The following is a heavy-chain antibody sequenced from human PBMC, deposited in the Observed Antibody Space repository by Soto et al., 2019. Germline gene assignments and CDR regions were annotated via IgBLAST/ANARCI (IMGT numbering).Heavy chain of an antibody. Sequence: SETLSLTCAVYGGSVNGYYWNWIRQPPGKGLEWIGYIYYSGSTTYNPSLKSRVTISVDTSKNQFSLKLSSVTAADTAVYYCARAPYYDFWSGQTPPPYYFDYWGQGTLVTVSS. V-gene: IGHV4-59*02. D-gene: IGHD3-3*01. CDR2: IYYSGST. CDR3: ARAPYYDFWSGQTPPPYYFDY. CDR1: GGSVNGYY. J-gene: IGHJ4*02.